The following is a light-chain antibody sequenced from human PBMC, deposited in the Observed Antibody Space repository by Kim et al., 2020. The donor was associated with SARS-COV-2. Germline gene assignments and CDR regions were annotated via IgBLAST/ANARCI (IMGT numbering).Light chain of an antibody. J-gene: IGKJ1*01. CDR3: QQYSKSPWT. Sequence: SPGERATLSCRASLPGRMSQLAWYQQKPGQAPRLLIYGASKRAAGIPDRFSGSGSETDFTLNISGLEAEDFALYYCQQYSKSPWTFGQGTKVDIK. CDR2: GAS. CDR1: LPGRMSQ. V-gene: IGKV3-20*01.